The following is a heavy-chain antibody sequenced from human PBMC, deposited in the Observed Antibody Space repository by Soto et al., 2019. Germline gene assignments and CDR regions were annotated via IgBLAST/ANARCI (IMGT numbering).Heavy chain of an antibody. V-gene: IGHV1-69*13. J-gene: IGHJ4*02. CDR2: IIPIFGTA. CDR1: GGTFSSYA. CDR3: ARSKYYYDSSGYPSTIPDY. Sequence: ASVKVSCKASGGTFSSYAISWVRQAPGQGLEWMGGIIPIFGTANYAQKFQGRVTITADESTSTAYMELSSLRSQDTAVYYCARSKYYYDSSGYPSTIPDYWGQGTLVTVSS. D-gene: IGHD3-22*01.